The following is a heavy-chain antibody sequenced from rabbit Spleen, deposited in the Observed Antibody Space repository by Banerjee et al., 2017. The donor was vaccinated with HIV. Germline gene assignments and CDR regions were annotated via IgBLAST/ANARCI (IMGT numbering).Heavy chain of an antibody. D-gene: IGHD7-1*01. Sequence: QSLEESGGDLVKPGASLTLTCTASGFDLSTRYYMCWVRQAPGKGLEWIACIDTGSSGSTYYASWAKGRFTISKTSSTTVTLQMTSLTAADTGTYFCARSRAGVGYIALALWGQGTLVTVS. V-gene: IGHV1S40*01. CDR2: IDTGSSGST. J-gene: IGHJ3*01. CDR1: GFDLSTRYY. CDR3: ARSRAGVGYIALAL.